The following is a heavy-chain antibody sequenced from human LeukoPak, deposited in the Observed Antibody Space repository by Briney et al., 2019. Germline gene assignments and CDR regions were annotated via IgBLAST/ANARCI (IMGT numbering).Heavy chain of an antibody. Sequence: ASVKVSCKASGYTFTSYDINWVRQATGQGLEWMGWMNPNSGNTGYAQKFQGRVTMTRNTSISTAYMGLGSLRSEDTAVYYCARAGPGITIFGVVILHNWFDPWGQGTLVTVSS. V-gene: IGHV1-8*01. CDR1: GYTFTSYD. CDR3: ARAGPGITIFGVVILHNWFDP. J-gene: IGHJ5*02. CDR2: MNPNSGNT. D-gene: IGHD3-3*01.